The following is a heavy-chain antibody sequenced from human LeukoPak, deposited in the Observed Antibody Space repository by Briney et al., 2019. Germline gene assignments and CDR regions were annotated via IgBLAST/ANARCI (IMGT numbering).Heavy chain of an antibody. CDR3: ARVYVGNIGVVPAAIPIWYFDL. CDR2: MYYSGST. V-gene: IGHV4-31*03. Sequence: SETLSLTCTVSGGSISSGGYSWSWIRQHPVKGLEWIGYMYYSGSTYYNPSLKSRVTISVDTSKNQFSLKLSSVTAADTAVYSCARVYVGNIGVVPAAIPIWYFDLWGRGTLVTVSS. J-gene: IGHJ2*01. D-gene: IGHD2-2*02. CDR1: GGSISSGGYS.